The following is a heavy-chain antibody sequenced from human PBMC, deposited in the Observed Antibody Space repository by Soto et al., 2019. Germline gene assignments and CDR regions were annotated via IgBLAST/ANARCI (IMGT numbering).Heavy chain of an antibody. J-gene: IGHJ5*02. D-gene: IGHD3-10*01. V-gene: IGHV1-2*04. Sequence: ASVKVSCKASGDSFTGYYIHWVRQAPGQGLEWMGWISLKSGSTNFAEKFRGWATVTRDTSNSTAYLELASLTSNDTAVYYCARSSGRYYKWFDPWGQGTLVTVSS. CDR3: ARSSGRYYKWFDP. CDR1: GDSFTGYY. CDR2: ISLKSGST.